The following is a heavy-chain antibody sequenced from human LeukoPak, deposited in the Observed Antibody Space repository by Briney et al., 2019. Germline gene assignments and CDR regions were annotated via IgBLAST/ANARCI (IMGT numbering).Heavy chain of an antibody. V-gene: IGHV4-34*01. CDR2: INHSGST. CDR1: GGSFSNYY. J-gene: IGHJ2*01. D-gene: IGHD3-22*01. CDR3: ASGDSSGYYYLGYFDL. Sequence: SETLSLTCAVYGGSFSNYYWSWIRQPPGKGLEWIGEINHSGSTNYNPSLKSRVTISVDTSKNQFSLKLSSVTAADTAVYYCASGDSSGYYYLGYFDLWGRGTLVTVSS.